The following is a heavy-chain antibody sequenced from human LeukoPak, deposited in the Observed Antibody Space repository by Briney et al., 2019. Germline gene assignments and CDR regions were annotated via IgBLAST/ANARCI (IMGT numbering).Heavy chain of an antibody. CDR2: VHHSGST. CDR1: GGSISSLY. D-gene: IGHD3-16*01. J-gene: IGHJ4*02. CDR3: ARDKRGGYDY. V-gene: IGHV4-59*11. Sequence: PSETLSLTCTVSGGSISSLYWSWLRQPPGKGLEWIGYVHHSGSTNYNPSLKSRVTISIDTSKNQFSLKLSPVTAADTAVYYCARDKRGGYDYWGQGTLVTVSS.